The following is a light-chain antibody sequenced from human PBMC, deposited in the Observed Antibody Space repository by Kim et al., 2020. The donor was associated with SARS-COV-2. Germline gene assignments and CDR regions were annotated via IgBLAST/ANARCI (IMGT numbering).Light chain of an antibody. J-gene: IGLJ2*01. CDR3: NSRDSSGNHLV. CDR2: GKN. Sequence: SSELTQDPAVSVALGQTVRITCQGDGLRKYYASWYQQKPGQAPVLVIYGKNNRPSGIPDRFSGSSSGNTASLTITGAQAEDEADYYCNSRDSSGNHLVFG. V-gene: IGLV3-19*01. CDR1: GLRKYY.